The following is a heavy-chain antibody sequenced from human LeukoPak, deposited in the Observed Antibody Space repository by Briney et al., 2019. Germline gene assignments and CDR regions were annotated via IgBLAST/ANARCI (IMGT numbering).Heavy chain of an antibody. CDR1: GFTFSSYA. V-gene: IGHV3-30*04. D-gene: IGHD4-17*01. CDR3: ARETVTGYYYYYMDV. J-gene: IGHJ6*03. CDR2: ISYDGSNK. Sequence: VGSLRLSCAASGFTFSSYAMHWVRQAPGKGLEWVAVISYDGSNKYYADSVKGRFTISRDNSKNTLYLQMNSLRAEDTAVYYCARETVTGYYYYYMDVWGKGTTVTVSS.